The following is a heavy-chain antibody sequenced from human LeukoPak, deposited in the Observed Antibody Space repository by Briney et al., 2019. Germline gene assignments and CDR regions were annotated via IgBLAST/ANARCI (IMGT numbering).Heavy chain of an antibody. CDR2: IYHSGST. CDR1: GYSISSGYY. J-gene: IGHJ5*02. D-gene: IGHD2-2*02. Sequence: SETLSHTCTVSGYSISSGYYWGWIRQPPGKGLVWIGSIYHSGSTYYNPSLKSRVTISVDTSKNQFSLKLSSVTAADTAVYYCARALSYYSSTSCYNNWFDPWGQGTLVTVSS. CDR3: ARALSYYSSTSCYNNWFDP. V-gene: IGHV4-38-2*02.